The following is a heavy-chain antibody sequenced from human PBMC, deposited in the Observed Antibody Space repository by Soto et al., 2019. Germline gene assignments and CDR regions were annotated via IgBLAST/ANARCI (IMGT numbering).Heavy chain of an antibody. Sequence: PSETLSLTYAVYGGSISSNKWWSWVRQPPGKWLEWIGEIYHSGSTNYNPSLKSRVTISLDKSKNQFSLKLTSVTAADSAVYYFARDAHIVVLPTSLGAMDVWGQGTTVTVSS. V-gene: IGHV4-4*02. CDR2: IYHSGST. CDR3: ARDAHIVVLPTSLGAMDV. CDR1: GGSISSNKW. D-gene: IGHD2-2*01. J-gene: IGHJ6*02.